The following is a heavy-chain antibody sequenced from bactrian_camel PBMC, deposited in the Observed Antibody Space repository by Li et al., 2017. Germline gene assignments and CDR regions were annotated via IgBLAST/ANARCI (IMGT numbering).Heavy chain of an antibody. CDR1: GYTYSSYC. CDR3: AADFAPIACRVGRTPEVSDYNI. V-gene: IGHV3S55*01. D-gene: IGHD4*01. Sequence: VQLVESGGGSVQAGGSLRLSCAASGYTYSSYCMGWFRQAPGKEREPLASIDSDGRTSVADSVKGRFTISQDGAKNTLYLHMNNLKPDDTAMYYCAADFAPIACRVGRTPEVSDYNIWGQGTQVTVS. CDR2: IDSDGRT. J-gene: IGHJ4*01.